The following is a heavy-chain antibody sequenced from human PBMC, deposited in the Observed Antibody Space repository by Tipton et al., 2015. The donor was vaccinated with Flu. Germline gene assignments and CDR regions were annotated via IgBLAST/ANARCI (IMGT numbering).Heavy chain of an antibody. Sequence: TLSLTCTVSGGSISSYYWSWIRQPPGKGLEWIGYIYYSGSTNYNPSLKSRVTISVDTSKNQFSLKLSSVTAADTAVYYCARGKGMGWFDPWGQGTLVTVSS. CDR3: ARGKGMGWFDP. CDR2: IYYSGST. J-gene: IGHJ5*02. CDR1: GGSISSYY. D-gene: IGHD1-26*01. V-gene: IGHV4-59*01.